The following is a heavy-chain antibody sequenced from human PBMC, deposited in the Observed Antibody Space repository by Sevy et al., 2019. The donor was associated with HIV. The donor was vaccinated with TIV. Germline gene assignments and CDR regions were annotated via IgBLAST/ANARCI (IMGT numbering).Heavy chain of an antibody. CDR3: ARDXPSYYXXRXGXXXX. V-gene: IGHV3-20*04. Sequence: GGSLRLSCAASGFXFEDYGMSWVRQVPGKGPEWVSGINWNGGSTSYADSVRGRFTISRDNAKNSLFLQMKGLRADDTAFYYCARDXPSYYXXRXGXXXXXGQGTRVTVSS. CDR1: GFXFEDYG. CDR2: INWNGGST. J-gene: IGHJ4*01. D-gene: IGHD3-10*01.